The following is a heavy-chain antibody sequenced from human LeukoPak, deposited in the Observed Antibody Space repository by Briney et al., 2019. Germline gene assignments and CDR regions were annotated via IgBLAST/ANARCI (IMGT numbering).Heavy chain of an antibody. CDR2: IFSSEST. CDR1: GGSISSYY. Sequence: PSETLSLTYTVSGGSISSYYWSWIRQPAGKGLEWIGRIFSSESTNYNPSLTGRVTMSLDTSKNQFSLRLSSVTAADTAVYYCARAPLTVKDAFDIWGQGTMVTVSS. V-gene: IGHV4-4*07. J-gene: IGHJ3*02. D-gene: IGHD4-11*01. CDR3: ARAPLTVKDAFDI.